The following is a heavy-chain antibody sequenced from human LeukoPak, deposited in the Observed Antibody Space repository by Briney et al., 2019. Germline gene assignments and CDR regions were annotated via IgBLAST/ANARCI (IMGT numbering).Heavy chain of an antibody. CDR2: IRYDGSNK. J-gene: IGHJ4*02. CDR3: AKGRFLEWLFYY. D-gene: IGHD3-3*01. Sequence: PGGSLRLSRAASGFTFSSYGMHWVRQAPGKGLEWVAFIRYDGSNKYYADSVKGRFTISRDNSKNTLYLQMNSLRAEDTAVYYYAKGRFLEWLFYYWGQGTLVTVSS. CDR1: GFTFSSYG. V-gene: IGHV3-30*02.